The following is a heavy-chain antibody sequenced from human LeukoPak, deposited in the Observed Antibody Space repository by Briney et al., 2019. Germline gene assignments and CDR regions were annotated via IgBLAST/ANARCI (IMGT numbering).Heavy chain of an antibody. CDR3: ARERAGTGDY. D-gene: IGHD6-19*01. CDR1: GGSFSGYY. CDR2: IYTSGST. J-gene: IGHJ4*02. V-gene: IGHV4-4*07. Sequence: SETLSLTCAVYGGSFSGYYWSWIRQPAGKGLEWIGRIYTSGSTNYNPSLKSRVTMSVDTSKNQFSLKLSSVTAADTAVYYCARERAGTGDYWGQGTLVTVSS.